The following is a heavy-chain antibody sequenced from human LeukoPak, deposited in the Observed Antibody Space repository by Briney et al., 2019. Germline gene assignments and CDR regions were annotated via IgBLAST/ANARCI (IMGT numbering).Heavy chain of an antibody. CDR2: ISGSGGST. CDR1: GFTLRRFA. J-gene: IGHJ4*02. Sequence: GGALEPSWGAPGFTLRRFALNLGRQAPGEGVEWVSAISGSGGSTYYADSVKGRFTISRDNSKNTLYLQMNSLRAEDTALYYCAKGGRDISGWLLFDYWGQGTLVTVSS. D-gene: IGHD6-19*01. V-gene: IGHV3-23*01. CDR3: AKGGRDISGWLLFDY.